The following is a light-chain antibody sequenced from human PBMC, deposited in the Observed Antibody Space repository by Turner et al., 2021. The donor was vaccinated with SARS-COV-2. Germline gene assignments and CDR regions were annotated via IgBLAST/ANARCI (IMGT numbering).Light chain of an antibody. V-gene: IGKV4-1*01. CDR1: QNILYRSNNQNY. J-gene: IGKJ5*01. CDR2: WSS. Sequence: DIGMTQSPDSLAVSLGERATINCKSSQNILYRSNNQNYLAWYQQQPGQPPKLLIYWSSTRESGVPDRFSGSGSGTNFSLTISSLQAEDVAVYYCQQYYGRPITFGQGTRLAIK. CDR3: QQYYGRPIT.